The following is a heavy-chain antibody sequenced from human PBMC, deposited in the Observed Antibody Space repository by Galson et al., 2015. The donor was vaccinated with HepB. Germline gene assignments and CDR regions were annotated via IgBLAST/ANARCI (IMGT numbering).Heavy chain of an antibody. Sequence: SLRLSCAASGFTFSSYGMHWVRQAPGKGLEWVAVIWYDGSNKYYADSVKGRFTISRDNSKNTLYLQMNSLRAEDTAVYYCARDVLSRDIVVVPAADAFDIWGQGTMVTVSS. CDR1: GFTFSSYG. V-gene: IGHV3-33*01. CDR2: IWYDGSNK. J-gene: IGHJ3*02. D-gene: IGHD2-2*01. CDR3: ARDVLSRDIVVVPAADAFDI.